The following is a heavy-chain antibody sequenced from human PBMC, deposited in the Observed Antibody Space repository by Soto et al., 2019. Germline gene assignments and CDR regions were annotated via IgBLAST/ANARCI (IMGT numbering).Heavy chain of an antibody. CDR3: ARGRGSNYYGLEV. V-gene: IGHV3-21*01. J-gene: IGHJ6*02. CDR1: GFTFSSYS. Sequence: GGSLRLSCAASGFTFSSYSIHWVRQAPGRGLEWVSAITRNSDIYYADSVKARFTISRDNSKNTVYLQVNSLSAEDTAVYTCARGRGSNYYGLEVWGRGTTVTVSS. CDR2: ITRNSDI. D-gene: IGHD3-10*01.